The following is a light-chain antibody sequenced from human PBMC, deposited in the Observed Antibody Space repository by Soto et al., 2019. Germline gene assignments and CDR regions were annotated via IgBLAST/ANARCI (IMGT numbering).Light chain of an antibody. CDR3: LQDYNYPWT. CDR1: EGVKND. Sequence: AVQMTQSPSSLSASVGDIVTITCRASEGVKNDLGWYQQKPGKAPRLLIYAASTLQSGVPSRFSGSGSGTDFTLTINSLQPEDFATYYCLQDYNYPWTFGQGTKVEI. CDR2: AAS. J-gene: IGKJ1*01. V-gene: IGKV1-6*01.